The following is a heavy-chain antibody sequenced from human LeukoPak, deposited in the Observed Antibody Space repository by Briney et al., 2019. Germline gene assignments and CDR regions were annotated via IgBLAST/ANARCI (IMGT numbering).Heavy chain of an antibody. J-gene: IGHJ4*02. CDR1: GVSISSGDYY. CDR3: ARVKGYSGYDQIFES. Sequence: PSQTLSLTCTVSGVSISSGDYYWSWIRQPPGKGLEWIGYIYYSGSTYYNPSLKSRVTISVDTSKNQFSLKLSSVTAADTAVYFCARVKGYSGYDQIFESWGQGTLVTVSS. V-gene: IGHV4-30-4*01. D-gene: IGHD5-12*01. CDR2: IYYSGST.